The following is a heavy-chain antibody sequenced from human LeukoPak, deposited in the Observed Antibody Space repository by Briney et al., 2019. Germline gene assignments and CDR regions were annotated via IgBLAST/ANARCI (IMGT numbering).Heavy chain of an antibody. CDR3: ARDSYGTDY. D-gene: IGHD5-18*01. Sequence: SETLSLTCAVSGYSISSGYYWGWIRQPAGKGLEWIGRIYTSGSTNYNPSLKSRVTMSVDTSKNQFSLKLSSVTAADTAVYYCARDSYGTDYWGQGTLVTVSS. J-gene: IGHJ4*02. V-gene: IGHV4-4*07. CDR1: GYSISSGYY. CDR2: IYTSGST.